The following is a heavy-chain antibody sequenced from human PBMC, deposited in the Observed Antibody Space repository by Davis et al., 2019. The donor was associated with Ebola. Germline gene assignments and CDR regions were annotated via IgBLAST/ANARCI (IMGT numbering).Heavy chain of an antibody. CDR1: GFTFSSYS. CDR2: ISSSSSYI. J-gene: IGHJ4*02. V-gene: IGHV3-21*01. Sequence: GESLKISCAASGFTFSSYSMNWVRQAPGKGLEWVSSISSSSSYIYYADSVKGRFTISRDNAKNSLYLQMNSLRGEDTAVYYCARGFKVGADILTEYYFDYWGQGTLVTVSS. D-gene: IGHD3-9*01. CDR3: ARGFKVGADILTEYYFDY.